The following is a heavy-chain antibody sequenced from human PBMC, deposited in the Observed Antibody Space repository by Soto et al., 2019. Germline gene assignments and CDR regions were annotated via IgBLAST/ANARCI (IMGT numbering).Heavy chain of an antibody. D-gene: IGHD3-3*01. CDR1: GFTFSSYG. CDR2: IWYDGSNK. V-gene: IGHV3-33*08. Sequence: PGGSLRLSCAASGFTFSSYGMHWVRQAPGKGLEWVAVIWYDGSNKYYADSVKGRFTISRDNSKNTLYLQMNSLRAEDTAVYYCARDRGLRFLEWPQTPNWFDPWGQGTLVTVSS. CDR3: ARDRGLRFLEWPQTPNWFDP. J-gene: IGHJ5*02.